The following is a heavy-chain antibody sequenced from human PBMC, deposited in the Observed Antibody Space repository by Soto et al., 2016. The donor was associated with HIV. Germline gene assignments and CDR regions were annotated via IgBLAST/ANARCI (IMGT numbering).Heavy chain of an antibody. V-gene: IGHV3-11*05. CDR1: GFTFSDYY. Sequence: QVQLVESGGGLVKPGGSLRLSCAASGFTFSDYYMSWIRQAPGKGLEWVSYISTSSSYTNYADSVKGRFTISRDNAKNSLYLQMNSLRAEDTAVYYCARAGLAGYSSSWYGYWGQGTLVTVSS. D-gene: IGHD6-13*01. CDR2: ISTSSSYT. CDR3: ARAGLAGYSSSWYGY. J-gene: IGHJ4*02.